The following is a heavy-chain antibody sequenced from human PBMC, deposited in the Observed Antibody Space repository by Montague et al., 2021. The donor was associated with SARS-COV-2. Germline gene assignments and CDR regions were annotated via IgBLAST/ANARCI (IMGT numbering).Heavy chain of an antibody. CDR3: ASGEFFYYGSGNYYRSALDD. D-gene: IGHD3-10*01. CDR2: VIHSGTT. CDR1: GASFSGYY. V-gene: IGHV4-34*12. J-gene: IGHJ6*02. Sequence: SETLSLTCHVYGASFSGYYCSWVRQSPGKGLEWIGEVIHSGTTNYNPSLKGRVTISIDSSNDRFSLRLTPLTAADTGVYYCASGEFFYYGSGNYYRSALDDWGQGTTVTVSS.